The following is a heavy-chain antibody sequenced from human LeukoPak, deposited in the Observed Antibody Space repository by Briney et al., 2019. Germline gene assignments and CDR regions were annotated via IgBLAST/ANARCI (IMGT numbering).Heavy chain of an antibody. CDR3: ASFRGGSSSYKFRQGLPQAYFDY. V-gene: IGHV4-34*01. Sequence: SETLSLTCAVYGGSFSGYYWSWIRQPPGKGLEWIGEINHSGSTNYNPALKSRVTISVDTSKNQISLNLSSVTAADTAVYYCASFRGGSSSYKFRQGLPQAYFDYWGQGTLVTVSS. CDR2: INHSGST. CDR1: GGSFSGYY. J-gene: IGHJ4*02. D-gene: IGHD6-13*01.